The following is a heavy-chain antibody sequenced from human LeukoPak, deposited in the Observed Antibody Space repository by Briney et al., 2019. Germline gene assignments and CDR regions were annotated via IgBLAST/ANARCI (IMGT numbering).Heavy chain of an antibody. J-gene: IGHJ5*02. CDR1: GGSITSTTYY. CDR2: LYYDGRT. D-gene: IGHD2-21*02. CDR3: VRRAGDWAVNWVDP. Sequence: SETLSLTCTVSGGSITSTTYYWAWFRQLPGKGLEWIGSLYYDGRTFYSPSLKSRVTISGDTAKNHLSLKLNSMTAADTAVYYCVRRAGDWAVNWVDPWGQGILVTVSS. V-gene: IGHV4-39*02.